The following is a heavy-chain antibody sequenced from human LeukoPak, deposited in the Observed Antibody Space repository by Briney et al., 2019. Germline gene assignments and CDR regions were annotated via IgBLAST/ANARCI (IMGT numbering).Heavy chain of an antibody. D-gene: IGHD3-10*01. Sequence: GGSLRLSCAASGLTFSNHWMNWVRQAPGKGLEWVANIKPDGSEKYYVDSVKGRFTISRDNAKNSLYLQMNSLSAEDTAVYYCLAAGGYWGQGTLVTVSS. CDR3: LAAGGY. CDR2: IKPDGSEK. CDR1: GLTFSNHW. J-gene: IGHJ4*02. V-gene: IGHV3-7*01.